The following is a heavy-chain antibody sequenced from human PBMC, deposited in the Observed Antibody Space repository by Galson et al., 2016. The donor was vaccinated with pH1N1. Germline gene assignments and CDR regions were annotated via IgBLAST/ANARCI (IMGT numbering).Heavy chain of an antibody. CDR3: ATGPSPDY. J-gene: IGHJ4*02. V-gene: IGHV5-10-1*01. CDR2: INPRDSYT. CDR1: ASSFTSYW. Sequence: QSGAEVKEPGGSLTISCKGSASSFTSYWISWVRQMPGKGLEWMGRINPRDSYTDYSPSFQGHVTISTDESISTAYLKWSTLKASDTAIYYCATGPSPDYWGQGTLVIVSS.